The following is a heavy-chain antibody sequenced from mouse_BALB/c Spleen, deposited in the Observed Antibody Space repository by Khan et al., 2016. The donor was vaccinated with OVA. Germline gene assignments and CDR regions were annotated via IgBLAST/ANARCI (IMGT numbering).Heavy chain of an antibody. V-gene: IGHV1-77*01. CDR2: IYPGSDGT. J-gene: IGHJ3*01. CDR3: ARGGWDVFAY. Sequence: QVQLQQSGPELVKPGASVKMSRKASGYIFTDYVMNWVKQRTGQGLEWIGQIYPGSDGTYYNEKFKDKATLTADRSSSTAYMQLNSLTSEDSAVYFCARGGWDVFAYWGQGTLVTVSA. D-gene: IGHD4-1*01. CDR1: GYIFTDYV.